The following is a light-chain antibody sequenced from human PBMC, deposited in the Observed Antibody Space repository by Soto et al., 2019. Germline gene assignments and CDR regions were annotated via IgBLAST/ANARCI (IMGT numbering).Light chain of an antibody. V-gene: IGLV2-14*01. CDR3: SSYSISTAYL. Sequence: QSALTQPASVSGCPGQSISVSWAWGSGDVGGYDHVSWYQLHPGKAPKLMVFEVSNRPSGVSYRFSGSKSGNTASLTISGLQAEDEADYFCSSYSISTAYLFGTGTKVTVL. CDR2: EVS. CDR1: SGDVGGYDH. J-gene: IGLJ1*01.